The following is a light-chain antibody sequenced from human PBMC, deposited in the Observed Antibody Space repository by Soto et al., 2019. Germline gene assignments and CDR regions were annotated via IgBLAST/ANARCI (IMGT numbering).Light chain of an antibody. Sequence: DIQLTQSPSSLSASVGDRVTIICQASQDISNYLNWYQQKPGKAPKLLIYDASNLETGVPSRFTGSGYGTDFTFTISSLQPEDIATYYCQQYDNLSSTFGGGTKVDI. J-gene: IGKJ4*01. CDR2: DAS. V-gene: IGKV1-33*01. CDR3: QQYDNLSST. CDR1: QDISNY.